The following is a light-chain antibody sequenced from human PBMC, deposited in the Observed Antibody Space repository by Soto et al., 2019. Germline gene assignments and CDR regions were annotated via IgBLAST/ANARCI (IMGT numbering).Light chain of an antibody. CDR3: SSYTSSSTPCV. J-gene: IGLJ1*01. Sequence: QSVLTQPASVSGSPGQSITISCTGTSSDVGGYNYVSWYQQHPGKAPKLMIYDVSNRPSGVSNRFSGSKSGNTASLTISGLQAEDEADYYWSSYTSSSTPCVFGTGTKVTFL. CDR2: DVS. V-gene: IGLV2-14*01. CDR1: SSDVGGYNY.